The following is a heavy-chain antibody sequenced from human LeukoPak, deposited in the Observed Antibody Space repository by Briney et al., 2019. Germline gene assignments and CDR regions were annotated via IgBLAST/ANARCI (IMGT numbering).Heavy chain of an antibody. Sequence: VSVKLSCKPSGYTLTAYYISSGRQSPGHGGECMGRINPNSGGTDYTQNFQGRVTMTSATSISTAYMELSRLRSDDSAVYYCARGYCSGGTCYLVENWLDPWGQGSLVTVSS. J-gene: IGHJ5*02. CDR3: ARGYCSGGTCYLVENWLDP. CDR1: GYTLTAYY. D-gene: IGHD2-15*01. CDR2: INPNSGGT. V-gene: IGHV1-2*06.